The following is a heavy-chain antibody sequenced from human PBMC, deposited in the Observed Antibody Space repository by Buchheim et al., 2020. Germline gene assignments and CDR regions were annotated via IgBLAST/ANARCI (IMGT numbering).Heavy chain of an antibody. Sequence: EVQLLESGGGLVQPGGSLRLSCAASGFTFSSYAMSWVRQAPGKGLEWVSAISGSGGSTYYADSVKGRVTISRDNSKHTLYLQMNSLRAEDTAVYYCAKGGSVVMRSLRSFDYWGQGTL. D-gene: IGHD3-22*01. CDR2: ISGSGGST. CDR1: GFTFSSYA. J-gene: IGHJ4*02. V-gene: IGHV3-23*01. CDR3: AKGGSVVMRSLRSFDY.